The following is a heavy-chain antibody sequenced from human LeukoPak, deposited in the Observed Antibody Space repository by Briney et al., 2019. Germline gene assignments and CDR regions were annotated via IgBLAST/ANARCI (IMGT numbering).Heavy chain of an antibody. CDR1: GYTFTSYY. CDR3: ARAPHSGSYDY. V-gene: IGHV1-46*01. J-gene: IGHJ4*02. D-gene: IGHD1-26*01. CDR2: IDPSGGST. Sequence: ASVRVSCKASGYTFTSYYMHWVRQAPGQGLEWMGIIDPSGGSTSYAQMFQGRVTMTRDTSTSTVYMELSSLRSEDTAVYYCARAPHSGSYDYWGQGTLVTVSS.